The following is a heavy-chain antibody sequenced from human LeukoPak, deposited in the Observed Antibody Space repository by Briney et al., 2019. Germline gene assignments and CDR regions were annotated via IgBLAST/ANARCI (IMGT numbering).Heavy chain of an antibody. CDR3: GKHDSSSDY. CDR2: IRPDENDK. CDR1: GFIFSSYG. D-gene: IGHD3-22*01. V-gene: IGHV3-30*02. Sequence: GGSPKKACAAPGFIFSSYGMHWVRQAPGKGPEWVAFIRPDENDKYYAGSVQGRFTISRDNFKNTLYLQTNSLRVEDTAVYYCGKHDSSSDYWGQGSLVTVSS. J-gene: IGHJ4*02.